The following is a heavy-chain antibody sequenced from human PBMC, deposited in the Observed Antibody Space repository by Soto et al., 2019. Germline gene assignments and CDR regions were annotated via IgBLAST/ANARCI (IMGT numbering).Heavy chain of an antibody. D-gene: IGHD3-10*01. V-gene: IGHV3-33*01. CDR2: IWYDGSNK. CDR1: GFTFRSYG. J-gene: IGHJ4*02. Sequence: QVHLVESGGGVVQPGRSLRLSCAASGFTFRSYGMHWVRQAPGKGLEWVAVIWYDGSNKYYADFVKGRFTISRDNSKNTLFLQMNSLRAEDTAIYYCARDGEVLGSLYYFDYWGQGTLVTVSS. CDR3: ARDGEVLGSLYYFDY.